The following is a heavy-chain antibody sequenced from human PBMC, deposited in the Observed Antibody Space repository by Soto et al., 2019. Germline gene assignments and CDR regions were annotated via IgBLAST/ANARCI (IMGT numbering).Heavy chain of an antibody. CDR2: IIPMYGPA. V-gene: IGHV1-69*13. Sequence: SVKVSCKASGGTFSSYAIHCVRQAPGQVLEWVGGIIPMYGPAKYAQRFQGRVTITADESTTTVYMELTSLTSQETAVYYCARVTSMVRGVIDNWFDPWGHGTLVTVSS. J-gene: IGHJ5*02. CDR3: ARVTSMVRGVIDNWFDP. D-gene: IGHD3-10*01. CDR1: GGTFSSYA.